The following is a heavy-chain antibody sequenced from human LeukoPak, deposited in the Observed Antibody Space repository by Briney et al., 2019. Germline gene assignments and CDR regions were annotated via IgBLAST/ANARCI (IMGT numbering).Heavy chain of an antibody. CDR1: GFTFSSYG. V-gene: IGHV3-30*18. J-gene: IGHJ4*02. Sequence: PGGSLRLSCAASGFTFSSYGMHWVRQAPGKGLECVAVISCDGSNKYYAGSVKGRFTISRDNSKNTLYLQMNSLRAEDTAVYYCTKSGIAAAGSLVYFDYWGQGTLVTASS. D-gene: IGHD6-13*01. CDR3: TKSGIAAAGSLVYFDY. CDR2: ISCDGSNK.